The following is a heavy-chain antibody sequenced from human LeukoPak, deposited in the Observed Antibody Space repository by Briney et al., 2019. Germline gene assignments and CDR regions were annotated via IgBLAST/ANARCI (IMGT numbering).Heavy chain of an antibody. CDR2: IYYSGST. CDR3: AKDPHSSSWHWAFDI. Sequence: PSETLSLTCTVSGGSISSYYWSWIRQPPGKGLEWIGYIYYSGSTNYNPSLKSRVTISVDTSKNQFSLKLSSVTAADTAIYYCAKDPHSSSWHWAFDIWGQGTMVTVSS. D-gene: IGHD6-13*01. V-gene: IGHV4-59*01. CDR1: GGSISSYY. J-gene: IGHJ3*02.